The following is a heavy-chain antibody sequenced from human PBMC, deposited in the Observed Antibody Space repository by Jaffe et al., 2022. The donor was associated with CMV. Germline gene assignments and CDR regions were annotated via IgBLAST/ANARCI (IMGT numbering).Heavy chain of an antibody. CDR1: GYTFTSYY. CDR2: INPSGGST. D-gene: IGHD6-19*01. CDR3: ARQVIAVAGTEYFQH. Sequence: QVQLVQSGAEVKKPGASVKVSCKASGYTFTSYYMHWVRQAPGQGLEWMGIINPSGGSTSYAQKFQGRVTMTRDTSTSTVYMELSSLRSEDTAVYYCARQVIAVAGTEYFQHWGQGTLVTVSS. V-gene: IGHV1-46*01. J-gene: IGHJ1*01.